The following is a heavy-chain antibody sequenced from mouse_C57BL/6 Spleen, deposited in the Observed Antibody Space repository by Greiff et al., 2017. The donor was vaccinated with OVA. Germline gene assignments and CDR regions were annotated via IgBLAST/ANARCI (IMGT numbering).Heavy chain of an antibody. CDR3: AREGYFDY. J-gene: IGHJ2*01. CDR1: GYAFSSSW. CDR2: IYPGDGDT. V-gene: IGHV1-82*01. Sequence: QVQLQQSGPELVKPGASVKISCKASGYAFSSSWMNWVKQRPGKGLEWIGRIYPGDGDTNYNGKFKGKATLTADKSSSTAYMQLSSLTSEDSAVYCCAREGYFDYWGQGTTLTVSS.